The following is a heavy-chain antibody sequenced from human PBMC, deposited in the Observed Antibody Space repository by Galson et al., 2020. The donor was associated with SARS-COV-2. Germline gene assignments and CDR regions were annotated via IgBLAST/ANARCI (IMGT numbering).Heavy chain of an antibody. Sequence: SETLSLTCAVSGGSISSGGYSWSWIRQPPGKGLEWIGYIYHSGSTYYNPSLKSRVTISVDRSKNQFSLTLSSVTAADTAMYYCARGDTAMGRHDACDIWGQGTMVTVAS. V-gene: IGHV4-30-2*01. CDR1: GGSISSGGYS. CDR3: ARGDTAMGRHDACDI. CDR2: IYHSGST. J-gene: IGHJ3*02. D-gene: IGHD5-18*01.